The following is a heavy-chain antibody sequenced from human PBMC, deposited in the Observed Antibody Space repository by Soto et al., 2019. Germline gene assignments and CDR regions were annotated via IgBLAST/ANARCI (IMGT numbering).Heavy chain of an antibody. D-gene: IGHD3-22*01. CDR1: GGSISSYY. Sequence: SETLSLTCTVSGGSISSYYWSWIRQPPGMGLEWIGYIYSSGRTNYNPSLKSRVTISVDTSKNQFSLLRRSVTAADTAVYYCARDRSWDSSGYYFDYWGQGTRVTVAS. V-gene: IGHV4-59*01. CDR3: ARDRSWDSSGYYFDY. CDR2: IYSSGRT. J-gene: IGHJ4*02.